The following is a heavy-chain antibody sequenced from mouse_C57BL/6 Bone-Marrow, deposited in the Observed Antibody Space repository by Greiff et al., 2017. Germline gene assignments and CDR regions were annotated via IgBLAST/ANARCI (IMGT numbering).Heavy chain of an antibody. CDR2: IYPRSGNT. D-gene: IGHD2-5*01. Sequence: QFQLQQSGAELARPGASVKLSCKASGYTFTSYGISWVKQRTGQGLEWIGEIYPRSGNTYYNEKFKGKATLTADKSSSTAYMELRSLTSEDSAVYFCARRAYYSNYAMDYWGQGTSVTVSS. CDR1: GYTFTSYG. J-gene: IGHJ4*01. V-gene: IGHV1-81*01. CDR3: ARRAYYSNYAMDY.